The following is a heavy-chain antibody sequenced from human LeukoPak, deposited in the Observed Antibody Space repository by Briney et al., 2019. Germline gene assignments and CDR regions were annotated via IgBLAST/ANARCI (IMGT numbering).Heavy chain of an antibody. CDR2: IIPIFGTA. CDR1: GGTFSSYA. Sequence: SVKVSCKASGGTFSSYATSWVRQAPGQGLEWMGGIIPIFGTANYAQKFQGRVTITADESTSTAYMELSSLRFEDTAVYYCASTLGDYYDSSGYYVDYWGQGTLVTVSS. J-gene: IGHJ4*02. CDR3: ASTLGDYYDSSGYYVDY. V-gene: IGHV1-69*13. D-gene: IGHD3-22*01.